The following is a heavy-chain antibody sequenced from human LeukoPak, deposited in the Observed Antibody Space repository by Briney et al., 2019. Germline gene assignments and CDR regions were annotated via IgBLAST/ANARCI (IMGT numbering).Heavy chain of an antibody. CDR3: ATGSDTAVVTPEMDWYFDL. J-gene: IGHJ2*01. Sequence: PSETLSLTCAVYGGSFSGYYWSWIRQPPGKGLEWIGEINHSGSTNYNPSLKSRVTISVDTSKNQFSLKLSSVTAADTAVYYCATGSDTAVVTPEMDWYFDLWGRGTLVTVSS. CDR1: GGSFSGYY. V-gene: IGHV4-34*01. D-gene: IGHD5-18*01. CDR2: INHSGST.